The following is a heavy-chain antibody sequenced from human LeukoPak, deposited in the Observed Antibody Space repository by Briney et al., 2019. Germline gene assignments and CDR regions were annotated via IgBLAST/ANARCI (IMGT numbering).Heavy chain of an antibody. CDR2: INGGGDAT. D-gene: IGHD2-21*01. CDR3: AKSDCGSAGCKLLNY. V-gene: IGHV3-23*01. CDR1: GFTFSNHA. Sequence: GGSLRLSCAASGFTFSNHAMGWVRQPPGKGLEWLSVINGGGDATKYADSVKGRFTISRDNSKNTVSLQMNSLRVEDTAIYYCAKSDCGSAGCKLLNYWGQGTLVTVSS. J-gene: IGHJ4*02.